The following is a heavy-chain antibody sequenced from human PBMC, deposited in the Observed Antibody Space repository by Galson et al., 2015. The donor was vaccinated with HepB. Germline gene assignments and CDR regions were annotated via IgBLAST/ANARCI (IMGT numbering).Heavy chain of an antibody. Sequence: SLRLSCAASGFTFSSYGMHWVRQAPGKGLEWVAVIWYDGSNKYYADSVKGRFTISRDNSKNTLYLQMNSLRAEDTAVYYCAKEEDLVNSGRYEYSSSVVKGMDVWGQGTTVTVSS. J-gene: IGHJ6*02. V-gene: IGHV3-33*06. CDR3: AKEEDLVNSGRYEYSSSVVKGMDV. CDR1: GFTFSSYG. CDR2: IWYDGSNK. D-gene: IGHD6-6*01.